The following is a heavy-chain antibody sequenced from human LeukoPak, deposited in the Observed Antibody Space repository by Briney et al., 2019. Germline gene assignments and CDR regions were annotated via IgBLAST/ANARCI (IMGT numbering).Heavy chain of an antibody. CDR2: IKEDGSKK. J-gene: IGHJ5*02. D-gene: IGHD2-2*01. CDR3: AREYCSSTSCYWNWFDP. V-gene: IGHV3-7*01. CDR1: GFTFSSHW. Sequence: GGSLRLPCAASGFTFSSHWMTWVRQAPGKGLEWVAHIKEDGSKKNYVDSVKGRFTIFRDNARNSLYLQMSGLKAEDTAVYYCAREYCSSTSCYWNWFDPWGQGTLVTVSS.